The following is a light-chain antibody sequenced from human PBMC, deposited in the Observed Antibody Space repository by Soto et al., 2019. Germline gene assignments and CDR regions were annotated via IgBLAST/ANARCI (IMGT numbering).Light chain of an antibody. J-gene: IGKJ1*01. V-gene: IGKV3-15*01. CDR1: QSVSST. CDR3: QQYNNWPQT. Sequence: EIVMTQSPATLSVSPVERATLSCRASQSVSSTLAWYQQKPGQAPRLLIYGASTRATGIPARFSGSGSGTDSTLTISGLQSEDFAVYYCQQYNNWPQTFGQGTKVDIK. CDR2: GAS.